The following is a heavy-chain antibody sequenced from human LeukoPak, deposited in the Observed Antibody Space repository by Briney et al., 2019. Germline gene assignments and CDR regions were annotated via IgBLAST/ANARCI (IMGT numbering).Heavy chain of an antibody. V-gene: IGHV3-48*03. Sequence: GGSLRLSCAASGITFSNYEMNWVRQAPGRGPEWISYIDGSGSTIYYADSVKGRFTISRDNAKNSLFLLMNSLRAEDTAVYYCARPLQMARIFEYWGQGTLVTVSS. CDR2: IDGSGSTI. J-gene: IGHJ4*02. CDR1: GITFSNYE. D-gene: IGHD5-24*01. CDR3: ARPLQMARIFEY.